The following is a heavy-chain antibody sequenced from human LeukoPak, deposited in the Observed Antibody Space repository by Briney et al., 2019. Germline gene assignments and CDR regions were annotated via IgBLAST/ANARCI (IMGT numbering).Heavy chain of an antibody. D-gene: IGHD3-3*01. CDR2: IYHSGST. J-gene: IGHJ5*02. V-gene: IGHV4-59*01. CDR3: ARVDIAIFGVVIIGWFDP. CDR1: GGSIIGYY. Sequence: SETLSLTCTVSGGSIIGYYWNWIRQPPGKGLDWIGYIYHSGSTNYNPSLKSRVTISVDTSKTQISLKLRAVTAADTAVYYCARVDIAIFGVVIIGWFDPWGQGTLVTVSP.